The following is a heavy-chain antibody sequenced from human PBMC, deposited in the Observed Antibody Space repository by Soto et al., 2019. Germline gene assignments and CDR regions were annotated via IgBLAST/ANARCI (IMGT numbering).Heavy chain of an antibody. J-gene: IGHJ3*02. CDR3: ARFGHCSGGSCYSSRAFDI. Sequence: ASVKVSCKASGYTLTSYGISWVRQAPGQGLEWMGCISAYNGNTNYAQKLQGRVTMTTDTSTSTAYMELRSLRSDDTAVYYCARFGHCSGGSCYSSRAFDIWGQGTMVTVSS. CDR2: ISAYNGNT. D-gene: IGHD2-15*01. V-gene: IGHV1-18*01. CDR1: GYTLTSYG.